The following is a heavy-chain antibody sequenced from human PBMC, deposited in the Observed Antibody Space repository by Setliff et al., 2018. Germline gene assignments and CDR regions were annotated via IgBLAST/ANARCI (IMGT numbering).Heavy chain of an antibody. J-gene: IGHJ4*02. CDR1: GGSFSGYQ. CDR3: RFWSSYYKNDY. V-gene: IGHV4-34*01. CDR2: INQSGNT. D-gene: IGHD3-3*01. Sequence: PSETLSLTCVVYGGSFSGYQWSWIRQPPGKGLEWIGEINQSGNTNYNPSLNSRVSVSVDTPTNQFSLKVFSVTAADTAVYYCRFWSSYYKNDYWAQGTLVTVSS.